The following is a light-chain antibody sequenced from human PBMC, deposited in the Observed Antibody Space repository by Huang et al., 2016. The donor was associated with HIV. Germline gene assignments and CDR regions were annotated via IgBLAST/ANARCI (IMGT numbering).Light chain of an antibody. Sequence: DIQMTQSPSSLSASVGERVTITCRASQSISSYLTWYQQKPGKAPKLRIYAASSLQSGVPSRFSGSGSGTDFTLTISSLQPEDFATYYCQQSYSTPPWTFGQGTKVEIK. CDR1: QSISSY. J-gene: IGKJ1*01. CDR2: AAS. V-gene: IGKV1-39*01. CDR3: QQSYSTPPWT.